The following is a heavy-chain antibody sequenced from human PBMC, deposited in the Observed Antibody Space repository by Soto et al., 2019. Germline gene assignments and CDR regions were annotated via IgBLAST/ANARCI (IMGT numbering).Heavy chain of an antibody. D-gene: IGHD2-2*01. V-gene: IGHV3-48*02. CDR3: ARGGPYCSSTSCYWDYYYGMDV. Sequence: GGSLRLSCAASGFTFSSYSMNWVRQAPGKGLEWVSYISSSSSTIYYADSVKGRFTISRDNAKNSLYLQMNSLRDEDTAVYYCARGGPYCSSTSCYWDYYYGMDVWGQGTTVTVS. J-gene: IGHJ6*02. CDR1: GFTFSSYS. CDR2: ISSSSSTI.